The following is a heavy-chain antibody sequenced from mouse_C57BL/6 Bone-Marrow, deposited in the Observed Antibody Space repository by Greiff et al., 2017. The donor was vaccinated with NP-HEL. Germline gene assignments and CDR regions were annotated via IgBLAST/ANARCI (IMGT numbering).Heavy chain of an antibody. CDR3: SRGVTVVPCDY. V-gene: IGHV1-78*01. Sequence: VKLVESDAELVKPGASVKISCKVSGYTFTDHTIHWMKQRPEQGLEWIGYIYPRDGSTKYNEKFKGKATLTADKSSSTAYMQHNSLTSEDSAVYFCSRGVTVVPCDYWGHGTTLTFSA. CDR1: GYTFTDHT. D-gene: IGHD1-1*01. J-gene: IGHJ2*01. CDR2: IYPRDGST.